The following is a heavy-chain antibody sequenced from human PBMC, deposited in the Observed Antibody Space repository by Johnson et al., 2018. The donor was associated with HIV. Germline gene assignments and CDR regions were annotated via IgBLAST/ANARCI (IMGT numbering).Heavy chain of an antibody. D-gene: IGHD4-11*01. Sequence: QVHLVESGGGVVQPGGSLRLSCAASGFIFSIYGMHWVRQAPGKGLEWVAFIRYDGSNKDYVDSVKGRFTISRDNSKNTLDLQMNILRTEDTAVYYCAKDSKRELVQGKDAFDFWGQGTMVIVSS. CDR1: GFIFSIYG. J-gene: IGHJ3*01. V-gene: IGHV3-30*02. CDR3: AKDSKRELVQGKDAFDF. CDR2: IRYDGSNK.